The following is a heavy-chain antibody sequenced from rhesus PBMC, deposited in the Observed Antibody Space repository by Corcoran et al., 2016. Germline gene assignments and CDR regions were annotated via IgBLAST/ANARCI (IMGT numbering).Heavy chain of an antibody. CDR2: IYGSGGGT. CDR3: AIRGYSGPYYFDY. V-gene: IGHV4-106*01. CDR1: GGSISDDYY. J-gene: IGHJ4*01. Sequence: QVQLQESGPGLVKPSETLSLTCAVSGGSISDDYYWSWIRQPPGKGLEWIGYIYGSGGGTNYNPSLKNRVSISIYTSKNQFSLKLSSVTAADPAVYYCAIRGYSGPYYFDYWGQGVLVTVSS. D-gene: IGHD5-42*01.